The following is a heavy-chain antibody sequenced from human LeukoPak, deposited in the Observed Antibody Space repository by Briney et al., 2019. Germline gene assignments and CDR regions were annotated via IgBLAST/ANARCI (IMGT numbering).Heavy chain of an antibody. V-gene: IGHV4-34*01. CDR1: GGSFSGYY. CDR2: INHSGST. J-gene: IGHJ5*02. CDR3: ARSRAGYSYGANWFDP. D-gene: IGHD5-18*01. Sequence: SETLSFTCAVYGGSFSGYYWSWIRQPPGKGLEWIGEINHSGSTNYNPSLKSRVTISVDTSKNQFSLKLSSVTAADTAVYYCARSRAGYSYGANWFDPWGQGTLVTVSS.